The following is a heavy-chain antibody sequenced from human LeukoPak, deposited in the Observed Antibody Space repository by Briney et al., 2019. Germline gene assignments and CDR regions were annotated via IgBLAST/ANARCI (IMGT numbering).Heavy chain of an antibody. V-gene: IGHV1-46*01. J-gene: IGHJ4*02. Sequence: ASVTVSCTASGYTFTSHYIHWVRQAPGQGLEWMGIINPTGGSTSFPQKFQGRVTMTRDMSTSTVYMELSSLRSEDTAVYCCARDGVPGVYYFDYWGQGTLVTVSS. D-gene: IGHD3-3*01. CDR3: ARDGVPGVYYFDY. CDR1: GYTFTSHY. CDR2: INPTGGST.